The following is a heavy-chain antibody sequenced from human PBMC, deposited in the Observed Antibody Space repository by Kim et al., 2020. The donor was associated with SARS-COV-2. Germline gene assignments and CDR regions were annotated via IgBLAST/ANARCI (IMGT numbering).Heavy chain of an antibody. CDR2: ISSSGSTI. D-gene: IGHD3-10*02. J-gene: IGHJ5*02. CDR3: ARDFPSCSFDP. V-gene: IGHV3-48*03. CDR1: GFTFSSYE. Sequence: GGSLRLSCAASGFTFSSYEMNWVRQAPGKGLEWVSYISSSGSTIYYADSVKGRFTISRDNAKNSLYLQMNSLRAEDTAVYYCARDFPSCSFDPWGQGTLVTVSS.